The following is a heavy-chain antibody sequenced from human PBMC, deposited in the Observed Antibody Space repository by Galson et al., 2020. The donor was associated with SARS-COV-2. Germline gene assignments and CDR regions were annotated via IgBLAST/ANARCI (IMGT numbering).Heavy chain of an antibody. CDR1: GDSVSSNSAA. Sequence: SQTLSLTCAISGDSVSSNSAAWNWLRQSPSRGLAWLGRTYYRSQWSTDYAVSVKSRITINPDTSKNQFSLQLNSVTPEDTAIYYCAGRVAGAGSLHIWGQGTMVIVSS. J-gene: IGHJ3*02. CDR2: TYYRSQWST. V-gene: IGHV6-1*01. CDR3: AGRVAGAGSLHI. D-gene: IGHD6-13*01.